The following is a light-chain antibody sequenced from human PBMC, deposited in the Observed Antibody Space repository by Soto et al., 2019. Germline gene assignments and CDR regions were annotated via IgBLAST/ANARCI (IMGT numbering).Light chain of an antibody. Sequence: QSVRTQPASVSGSPGQSITISCSGTSSDVGTYNLVSWYQQYPGKAPRLMIYEVTKRPSGVSNRFSGSKSGNTASLTISGLQPEDEADYYCCSYAGRSSSIFGTGTKVTVL. CDR1: SSDVGTYNL. V-gene: IGLV2-23*02. CDR3: CSYAGRSSSI. J-gene: IGLJ1*01. CDR2: EVT.